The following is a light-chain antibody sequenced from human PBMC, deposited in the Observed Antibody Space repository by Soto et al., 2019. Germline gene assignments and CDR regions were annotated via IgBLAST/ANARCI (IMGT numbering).Light chain of an antibody. CDR1: RSNIGINA. J-gene: IGLJ2*01. CDR2: ANN. Sequence: QSALTQPPSVSGIPGQRVSISCPGSRSNIGINAVDWYHQLPGTAPKVLIYANNQRPSGVPDRFSGSKSGTSASLAINGLQSDDEAHYYCAAWDDSLNGLVFGGGTKVTVL. V-gene: IGLV1-44*01. CDR3: AAWDDSLNGLV.